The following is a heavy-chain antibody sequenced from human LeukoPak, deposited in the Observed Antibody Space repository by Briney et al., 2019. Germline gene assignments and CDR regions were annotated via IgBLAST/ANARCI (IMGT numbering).Heavy chain of an antibody. J-gene: IGHJ6*02. Sequence: PGGSLRLSCAASGFTFSSYAMSWVRQAPGKGLEWVSAISGSGGSTYYADSVKGRFTISRDNSKNTLYLQMNSLRAEDTAVYYCASQYGFSVTSYYYYGMDVWGQGTTVTVSS. CDR2: ISGSGGST. V-gene: IGHV3-23*01. CDR3: ASQYGFSVTSYYYYGMDV. CDR1: GFTFSSYA. D-gene: IGHD4-17*01.